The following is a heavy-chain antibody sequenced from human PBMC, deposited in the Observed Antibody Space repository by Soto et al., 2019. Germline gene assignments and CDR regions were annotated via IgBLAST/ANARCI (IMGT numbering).Heavy chain of an antibody. D-gene: IGHD6-6*01. J-gene: IGHJ6*04. CDR2: IYSNGDT. V-gene: IGHV4-31*03. CDR1: SDSMNSGGYY. CDR3: ARRGGSSSGYYYYAMDV. Sequence: PSETLSLTCSVSSDSMNSGGYYWSWIRQHPGKGLEWIGYIYSNGDTYYNPSLKSRVTISVDTSKNQFSLNLTSVTAADTAVYYCARRGGSSSGYYYYAMDVWGKGTTVTV.